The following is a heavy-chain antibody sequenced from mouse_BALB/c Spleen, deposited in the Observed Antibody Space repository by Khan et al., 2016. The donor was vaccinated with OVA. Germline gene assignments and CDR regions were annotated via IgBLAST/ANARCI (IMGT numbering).Heavy chain of an antibody. CDR1: GYTFTNYG. CDR2: INTYTGEP. V-gene: IGHV9-3-1*01. J-gene: IGHJ4*01. CDR3: ARLYRCYAMDY. Sequence: QIQLVQSGPELKKPGETVKISCKASGYTFTNYGMNWVKQAPGKGLKWMGWINTYTGEPTSADDFKGRFAFSLETSASTAYLQINNLKNEDTATFFCARLYRCYAMDYWGQGTSVTVSS. D-gene: IGHD2-1*01.